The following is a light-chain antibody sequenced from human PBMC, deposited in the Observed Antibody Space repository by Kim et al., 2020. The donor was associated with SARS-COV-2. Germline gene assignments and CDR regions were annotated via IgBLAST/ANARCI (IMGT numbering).Light chain of an antibody. V-gene: IGLV2-8*01. Sequence: QSALTQPPSASGSPGQSVTISCTGTSSDVGGYNYVSWYQQHPGKAPKFIIYEVNKRPSRVPDRFSGSKSGNTASLTVSGLQAEDEADYYCSSFAGSNNPVVFGGGTQLTVL. J-gene: IGLJ2*01. CDR1: SSDVGGYNY. CDR3: SSFAGSNNPVV. CDR2: EVN.